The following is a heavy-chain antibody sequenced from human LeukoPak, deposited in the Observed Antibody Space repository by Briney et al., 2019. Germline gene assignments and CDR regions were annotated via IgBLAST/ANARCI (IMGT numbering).Heavy chain of an antibody. CDR3: AREYYYDSSGYYWDGAFDI. CDR2: IKDDGSEK. J-gene: IGHJ3*02. CDR1: GFTFSNYW. D-gene: IGHD3-22*01. V-gene: IGHV3-7*01. Sequence: GGSLRLSCAASGFTFSNYWMSWVRQAPGKGLEWVANIKDDGSEKYYVDSVKGRFTISRDNSKNTLYLQMNSLRAEDTAVYYCAREYYYDSSGYYWDGAFDIWGQGTMVTVSS.